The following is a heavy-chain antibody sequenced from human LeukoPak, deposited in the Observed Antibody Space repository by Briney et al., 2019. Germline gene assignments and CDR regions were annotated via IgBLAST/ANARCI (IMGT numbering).Heavy chain of an antibody. J-gene: IGHJ6*03. CDR1: GGTFSSYA. V-gene: IGHV1-69*06. CDR2: IIPIFGTA. Sequence: GASVKVSCKASGGTFSSYAISWVRQAPGQGLEWKGGIIPIFGTANYAQKFQGRVTITADKSTSTAYMELSSLRAEDTAVYYCARGDSYGQSGYYYYYYMDVWGKGTTVTISS. CDR3: ARGDSYGQSGYYYYYYMDV. D-gene: IGHD5-18*01.